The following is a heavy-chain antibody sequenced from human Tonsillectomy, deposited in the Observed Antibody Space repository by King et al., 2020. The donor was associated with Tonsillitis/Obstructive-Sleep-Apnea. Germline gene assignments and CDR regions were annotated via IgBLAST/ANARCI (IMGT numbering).Heavy chain of an antibody. CDR1: GGSISSYY. V-gene: IGHV4-59*01. D-gene: IGHD2-2*02. CDR2: IYYSGST. J-gene: IGHJ5*02. Sequence: VQLQESGPGLVKPSETLSLTCTVSGGSISSYYWSWIRQPPGKGLEWIGYIYYSGSTNYNPSLKSRVTISVDTSKNQFSLKLNSVTAADTAVYYCAREGARYCSSTSCYTGNNWFDPWGQGTLVTVSS. CDR3: AREGARYCSSTSCYTGNNWFDP.